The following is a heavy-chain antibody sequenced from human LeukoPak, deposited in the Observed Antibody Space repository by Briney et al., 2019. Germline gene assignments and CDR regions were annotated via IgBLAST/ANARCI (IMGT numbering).Heavy chain of an antibody. CDR2: IYYSGST. J-gene: IGHJ6*03. CDR3: ARGPDDFWSGYRRNYYYMDV. V-gene: IGHV4-39*07. D-gene: IGHD3-3*01. Sequence: SETLSLTCSVSDDSITMYYWTWIRQPPGKGLEWIGSIYYSGSTYYNPSLKSRVTISVDTSKNQFSLKLSSVTAADTAVYYCARGPDDFWSGYRRNYYYMDVWGKGTTVTVSS. CDR1: DDSITMYY.